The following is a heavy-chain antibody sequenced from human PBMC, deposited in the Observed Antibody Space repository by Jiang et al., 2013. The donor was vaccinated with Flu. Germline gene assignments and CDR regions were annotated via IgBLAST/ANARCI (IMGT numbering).Heavy chain of an antibody. CDR1: GGSISSYY. V-gene: IGHV4-59*01. D-gene: IGHD3-22*01. J-gene: IGHJ4*02. CDR3: ARARDYDSSGYYPDY. CDR2: IYYSGST. Sequence: SLTCTVSGGSISSYYWSWIRQPPGKGLEWIGYIYYSGSTNYNPSLKSRVTISVDTSKNQFSLKLSSVTAADTAVYYCARARDYDSSGYYPDYWGQGTLVTVSS.